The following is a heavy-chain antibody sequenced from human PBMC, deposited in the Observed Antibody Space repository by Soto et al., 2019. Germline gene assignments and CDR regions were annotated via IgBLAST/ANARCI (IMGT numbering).Heavy chain of an antibody. Sequence: SETLSLTCAVYGGSFSDYYWSWIRQAPGKGLEWIGEINHSGSTTYNPSLKSRVTILADTSKNQFSLKLRSMSAADTAVYFCARRYCSGGSCHCYRCAPSTPGPSLGAGGSRSSSNYYY. V-gene: IGHV4-34*01. J-gene: IGHJ6*01. CDR1: GGSFSDYY. CDR3: ARRYCSGGSCHCYRCAPSTPGPSLGAGGSRSSSNYYY. CDR2: INHSGST. D-gene: IGHD2-15*01.